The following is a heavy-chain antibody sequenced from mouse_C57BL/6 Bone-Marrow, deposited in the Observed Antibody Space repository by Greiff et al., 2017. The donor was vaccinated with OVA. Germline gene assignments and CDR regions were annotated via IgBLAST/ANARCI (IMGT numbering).Heavy chain of an antibody. CDR3: ARRLRRRDYAMDY. Sequence: VQLKESGPELVKPGASVKISCKASGYSFTGYYMNWVKQSPEKSLEWIGEINPSTGGTTYNQKFKAKATLTVDKSSSTAYMQLKSLTSEDSAVYYCARRLRRRDYAMDYWGQGTSVTVSS. CDR2: INPSTGGT. V-gene: IGHV1-42*01. J-gene: IGHJ4*01. CDR1: GYSFTGYY. D-gene: IGHD2-4*01.